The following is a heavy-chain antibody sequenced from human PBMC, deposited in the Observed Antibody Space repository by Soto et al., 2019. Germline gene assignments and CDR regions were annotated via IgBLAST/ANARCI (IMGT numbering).Heavy chain of an antibody. V-gene: IGHV3-23*01. Sequence: GGSLRLSCAASGFTFSSYAMSWVRQAPGKGLEWVSAISGSGGSTYYADSVKGRFTISRDNSKNTLYLQMNSLRAEDKAVYYCAKDFWDGLTYYDILTGPKPNYYYMDVWGKGTTVTVSS. CDR1: GFTFSSYA. J-gene: IGHJ6*03. D-gene: IGHD3-9*01. CDR2: ISGSGGST. CDR3: AKDFWDGLTYYDILTGPKPNYYYMDV.